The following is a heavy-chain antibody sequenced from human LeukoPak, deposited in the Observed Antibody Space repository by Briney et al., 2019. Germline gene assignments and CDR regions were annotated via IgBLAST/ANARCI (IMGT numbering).Heavy chain of an antibody. CDR2: MNPNSGNT. CDR1: GYTFTSYD. J-gene: IGHJ4*02. CDR3: AIMLPWDGGQDY. V-gene: IGHV1-8*03. D-gene: IGHD1-26*01. Sequence: PAASVKVSCKASGYTFTSYDINWVRQATGQGLEWMGWMNPNSGNTGYAQKFQGRVTITRNTSISTAYMELSSLRSEDTAVYYCAIMLPWDGGQDYWGQGTLVTVSS.